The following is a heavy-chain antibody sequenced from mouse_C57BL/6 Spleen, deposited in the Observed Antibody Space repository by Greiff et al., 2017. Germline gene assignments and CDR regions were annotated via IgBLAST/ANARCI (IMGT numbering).Heavy chain of an antibody. J-gene: IGHJ2*01. D-gene: IGHD2-2*01. CDR3: ARSTMVTTGDY. V-gene: IGHV1-81*01. Sequence: VQLMESGAELARPGASVKLSCKASGYTFTSYGISWVKQRTGQGLEWIGEIYPRSGNTYYNEKFKGKATLTADKSSSTAYMELRSLTSEDSAVYFCARSTMVTTGDYWGQGTTLTVSS. CDR1: GYTFTSYG. CDR2: IYPRSGNT.